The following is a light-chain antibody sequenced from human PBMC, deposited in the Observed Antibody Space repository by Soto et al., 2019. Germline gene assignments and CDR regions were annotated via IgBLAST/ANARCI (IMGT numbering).Light chain of an antibody. Sequence: EIVMTQSPATLSVSPGERVTLSCRASQSVSSNLAWYQQKPGQAPRLLMYDASTMATGFPARFSGSGSGTEFTLTISSQQSEDFAVYYCQQYNRWPATFGQGTKVEIK. CDR2: DAS. CDR1: QSVSSN. CDR3: QQYNRWPAT. J-gene: IGKJ1*01. V-gene: IGKV3-15*01.